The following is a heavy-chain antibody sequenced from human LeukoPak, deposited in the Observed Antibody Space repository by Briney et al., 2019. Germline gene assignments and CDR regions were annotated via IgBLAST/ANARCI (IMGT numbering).Heavy chain of an antibody. Sequence: PGRSLRLYCAASGFSFSTSPMHWLRQAPGKGLEWVALMSNDGSKKYYAEPVKGRFTISRDNSKNMLYLQVNSLRVDETAVYYCARDRASRRTFYLYFVMDVWGEGTTVIVSS. D-gene: IGHD1/OR15-1a*01. V-gene: IGHV3-30*04. CDR2: MSNDGSKK. J-gene: IGHJ6*04. CDR1: GFSFSTSP. CDR3: ARDRASRRTFYLYFVMDV.